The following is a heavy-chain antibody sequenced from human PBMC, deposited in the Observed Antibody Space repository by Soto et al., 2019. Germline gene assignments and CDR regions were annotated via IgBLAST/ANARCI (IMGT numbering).Heavy chain of an antibody. CDR3: ARVYVPSIYGMDV. Sequence: GGSLRLSCAASGFTFSSYDMHWVRQATGKGLEWVSAIGTVGDTYYPGSVKGRFTISRENAKNSLYLQMNSLRAEDTAVYYCARVYVPSIYGMDVWGQGTTVTVSS. CDR2: IGTVGDT. CDR1: GFTFSSYD. D-gene: IGHD2-2*01. J-gene: IGHJ6*02. V-gene: IGHV3-13*01.